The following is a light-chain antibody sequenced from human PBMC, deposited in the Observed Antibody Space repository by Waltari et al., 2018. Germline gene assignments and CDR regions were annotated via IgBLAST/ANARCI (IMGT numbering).Light chain of an antibody. Sequence: QSMLTQPPSGSGTPGQRVTISCSGSSSNIGSNPVNWYQQLPRTAPKLVIFSNNGGPSGVPDRCSASKSGTSASLAISGLQSEDEANYYCATWDDTLKGPVFGGGTKLIVL. J-gene: IGLJ2*01. CDR3: ATWDDTLKGPV. V-gene: IGLV1-44*01. CDR2: SNN. CDR1: SSNIGSNP.